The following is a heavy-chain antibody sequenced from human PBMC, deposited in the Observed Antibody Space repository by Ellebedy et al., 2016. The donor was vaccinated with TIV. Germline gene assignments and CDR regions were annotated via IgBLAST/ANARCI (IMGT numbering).Heavy chain of an antibody. J-gene: IGHJ5*02. CDR1: GVSMSSGDYY. CDR2: IYYSGIT. Sequence: MPSETLSLTCTVSGVSMSSGDYYWGWIRQPPGKGLEWIGSIYYSGITYYNPSLNSRVTISVDTSKNQFSLKLSSVTAADTAVYYCARGTMLVVETWFDPWGQGTLVTVSS. D-gene: IGHD3-22*01. CDR3: ARGTMLVVETWFDP. V-gene: IGHV4-39*01.